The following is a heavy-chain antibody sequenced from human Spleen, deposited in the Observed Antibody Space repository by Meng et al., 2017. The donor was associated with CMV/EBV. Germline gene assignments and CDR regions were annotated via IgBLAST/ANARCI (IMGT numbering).Heavy chain of an antibody. Sequence: GESLKISCAASGFTFIDHYMDWIRQAPGKGLEWVGRIRNRANDYTPEYAASVEGRFSISRDDSKNSLYLQMDSLKTEDTAVYFCGRLTAGTVDFWGQGTLVTVSS. J-gene: IGHJ4*02. CDR3: GRLTAGTVDF. CDR1: GFTFIDHY. V-gene: IGHV3-72*01. CDR2: IRNRANDYTP. D-gene: IGHD6-13*01.